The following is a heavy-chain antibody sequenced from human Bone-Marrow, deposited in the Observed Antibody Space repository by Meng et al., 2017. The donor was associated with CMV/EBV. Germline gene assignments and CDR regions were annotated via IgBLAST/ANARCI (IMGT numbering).Heavy chain of an antibody. D-gene: IGHD1-1*01. CDR1: GGTFSDYY. V-gene: IGHV4-34*01. CDR3: ARAYNFGHAPSDS. J-gene: IGHJ4*02. CDR2: ITHRGST. Sequence: GSLRLSCAVYGGTFSDYYWSWIRQPPGKGLEWIGEITHRGSTNYNPSLKGRVTISADTSKNQFSLQLSSVTAADTAVYSCARAYNFGHAPSDSWGQGTLVTVSS.